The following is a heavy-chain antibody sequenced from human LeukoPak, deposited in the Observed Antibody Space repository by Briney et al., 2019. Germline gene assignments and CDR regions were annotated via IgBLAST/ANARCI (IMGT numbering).Heavy chain of an antibody. J-gene: IGHJ3*02. Sequence: GGSLTLSCAASGFTVRSNYMNWVRQAPGKGLEWVSSISSSSSYIYYADSVKGRFAISIDKCKNSLYLQMNSLRAEDTAVYYCARDGVTALQSFDIWGQGTMVTVSS. CDR2: ISSSSSYI. D-gene: IGHD2-21*02. CDR3: ARDGVTALQSFDI. CDR1: GFTVRSNY. V-gene: IGHV3-21*01.